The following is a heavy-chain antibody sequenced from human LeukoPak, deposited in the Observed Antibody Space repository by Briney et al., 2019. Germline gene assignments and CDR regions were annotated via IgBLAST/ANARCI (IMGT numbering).Heavy chain of an antibody. D-gene: IGHD6-19*01. CDR1: GFTFDDYA. V-gene: IGHV3-9*01. CDR2: ISWNSGSI. CDR3: AKDGIAVAGTRYFDL. Sequence: GGSLRLSCAASGFTFDDYAMHWVRQAPGKGLEWVSGISWNSGSIGYADSVKGRFTISRDNAKNSLYLQMNSLRAGDTAVYYCAKDGIAVAGTRYFDLWGRGTLVTVSS. J-gene: IGHJ2*01.